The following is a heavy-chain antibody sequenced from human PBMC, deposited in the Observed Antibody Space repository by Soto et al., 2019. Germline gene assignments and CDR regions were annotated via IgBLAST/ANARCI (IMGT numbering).Heavy chain of an antibody. CDR2: IIPIFDTA. D-gene: IGHD2-2*01. V-gene: IGHV1-69*13. Sequence: SVEVSCKTSGGTISSYAISWVRQAPGQGLEWMGGIIPIFDTANYAQKFQGRVTITADESSSTAYMELSSLRSEDTAVYYCARHDCISSSCYYYYYYAMDVWGQGSTVTVSS. CDR1: GGTISSYA. CDR3: ARHDCISSSCYYYYYYAMDV. J-gene: IGHJ6*02.